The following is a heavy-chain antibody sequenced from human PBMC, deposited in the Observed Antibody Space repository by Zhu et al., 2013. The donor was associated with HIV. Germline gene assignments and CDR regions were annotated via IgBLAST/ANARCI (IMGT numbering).Heavy chain of an antibody. J-gene: IGHJ4*02. V-gene: IGHV1-8*03. Sequence: QVQLVQSGAEVKKPGASVKVSCKASGYTFTSYDINWVRQATGQGLEWMGWMNPNSGNTGYAQKFQGRVTITRNTSISTAYMELSSLRSEDTAVYYCARGPPRNYDFWSGYYPRWGQGTLVTGLL. CDR1: GYTFTSYD. CDR3: ARGPPRNYDFWSGYYPR. CDR2: MNPNSGNT. D-gene: IGHD3-3*01.